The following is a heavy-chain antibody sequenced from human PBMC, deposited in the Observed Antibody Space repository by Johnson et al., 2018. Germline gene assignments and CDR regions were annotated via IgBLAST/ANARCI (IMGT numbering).Heavy chain of an antibody. CDR1: GFTFSSYA. CDR3: AKARGDYGSGSYSGRYYYMDV. D-gene: IGHD3-10*01. CDR2: ISGSGGST. J-gene: IGHJ6*03. V-gene: IGHV3-23*04. Sequence: VQLVESGGGLVQPGGSLRLSCAASGFTFSSYAMSWVRQAPGKGLEWVSAISGSGGSTYYADSVQGRFTISRDNSKNTLSLQMNSLRAEDTAVYYCAKARGDYGSGSYSGRYYYMDVWGKGTTVTVSS.